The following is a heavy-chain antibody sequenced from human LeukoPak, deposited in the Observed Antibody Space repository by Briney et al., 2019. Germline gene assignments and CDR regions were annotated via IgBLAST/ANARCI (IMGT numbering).Heavy chain of an antibody. J-gene: IGHJ4*02. CDR1: GFTFSGSA. D-gene: IGHD2/OR15-2a*01. CDR3: TRLISGNFDY. V-gene: IGHV3-73*01. CDR2: IRSKANSYAT. Sequence: GGSLRLSCAASGFTFSGSAMHWVRQASGKGLEWVGRIRSKANSYATAYAASVKGRFTISRDDSRNTAYLQMNSLKTEDTAVYYCTRLISGNFDYWGQGTLVTVSS.